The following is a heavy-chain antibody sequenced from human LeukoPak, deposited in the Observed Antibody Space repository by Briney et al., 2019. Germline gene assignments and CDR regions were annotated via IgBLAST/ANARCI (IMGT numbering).Heavy chain of an antibody. CDR2: IYSGDTT. J-gene: IGHJ4*02. CDR3: AREVREVPH. CDR1: GFTVSTNY. V-gene: IGHV3-66*01. Sequence: GGSLRLSCAASGFTVSTNYMSWVRQAPGKGLEWVSVIYSGDTTFYADSVRGKFTISRDNSKNTLYLQMNSLRAEDTAVYYCAREVREVPHWGQGTLVTVSS. D-gene: IGHD2-2*01.